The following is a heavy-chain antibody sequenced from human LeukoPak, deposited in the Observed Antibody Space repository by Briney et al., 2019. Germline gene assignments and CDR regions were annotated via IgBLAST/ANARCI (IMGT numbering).Heavy chain of an antibody. J-gene: IGHJ2*01. D-gene: IGHD3-3*01. V-gene: IGHV4-39*07. Sequence: SESLSLTCTVSHGSIVTANYFWGWIRQPPGKGLEFVASIQSGGFGYKSPSLRSRVAVSTDTSKNQFSLRLDSVTAADTAVYYCVRGVSNDWYFDLWGSGALVSISS. CDR3: VRGVSNDWYFDL. CDR2: IQSGGFG. CDR1: HGSIVTANYF.